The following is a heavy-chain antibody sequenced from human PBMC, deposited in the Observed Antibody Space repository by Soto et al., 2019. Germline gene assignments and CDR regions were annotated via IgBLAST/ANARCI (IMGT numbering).Heavy chain of an antibody. CDR1: GFTFSSYS. J-gene: IGHJ3*02. CDR2: ISSSSSYI. CDR3: AREYCSSTSCYAFDI. V-gene: IGHV3-21*01. Sequence: GGSLRLSCAASGFTFSSYSMNWVRQAPGKGLEWVSSISSSSSYIYYADSVKGRFTISRDNAKNSLYLQMNSLRAEDTAVYYCAREYCSSTSCYAFDIWGQGTMVTVSS. D-gene: IGHD2-2*01.